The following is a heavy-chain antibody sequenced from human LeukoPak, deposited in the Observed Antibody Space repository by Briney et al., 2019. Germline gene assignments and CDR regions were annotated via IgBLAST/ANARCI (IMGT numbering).Heavy chain of an antibody. D-gene: IGHD3/OR15-3a*01. CDR3: ARELVSLGTGYFDL. J-gene: IGHJ2*01. Sequence: GGSLRLSCEASGFTFRTYGMTWVRQAPGKGLEWVSGITGSSTWTYYADSVKGRFTISRDNSKNTLHLQISSLRAEVTAIYYCARELVSLGTGYFDLWGRGTLVTVSS. CDR2: ITGSSTWT. CDR1: GFTFRTYG. V-gene: IGHV3-23*01.